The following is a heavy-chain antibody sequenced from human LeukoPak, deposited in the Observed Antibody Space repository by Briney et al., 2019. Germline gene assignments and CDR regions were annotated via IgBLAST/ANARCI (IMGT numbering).Heavy chain of an antibody. CDR2: MNPNSGNT. Sequence: ASVKVSCKASGYTFTSYDINWVRQATGQGLEWMGWMNPNSGNTGYAQKFQGRVTITRNTSISTAYMELSSLRSEDTAVYYCSREGYSSSYYYMDVWGRGTTVTVSS. D-gene: IGHD6-6*01. J-gene: IGHJ6*03. V-gene: IGHV1-8*03. CDR3: SREGYSSSYYYMDV. CDR1: GYTFTSYD.